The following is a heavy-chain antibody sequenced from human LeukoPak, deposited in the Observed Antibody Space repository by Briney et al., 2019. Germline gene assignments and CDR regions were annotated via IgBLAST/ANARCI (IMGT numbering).Heavy chain of an antibody. J-gene: IGHJ4*02. V-gene: IGHV4-31*03. Sequence: SQTLSLTCTVPGGSVNSGGYSWSWIRQHPGKGLEWIGYIYYSGSTYYNPSLKSRLSISMDTSKNQFSLNLTSVTGADTAVYYRARSGHSGYDFGYWGQGTLVTVSS. D-gene: IGHD5-12*01. CDR2: IYYSGST. CDR3: ARSGHSGYDFGY. CDR1: GGSVNSGGYS.